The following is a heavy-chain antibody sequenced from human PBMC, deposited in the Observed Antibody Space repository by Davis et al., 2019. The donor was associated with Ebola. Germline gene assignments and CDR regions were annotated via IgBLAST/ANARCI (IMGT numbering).Heavy chain of an antibody. CDR2: VNPISGTS. V-gene: IGHV1-69*06. CDR3: ARDRYFDSSGFYFESEF. J-gene: IGHJ1*01. CDR1: GGTFSSYS. Sequence: AASVEVSCKASGGTFSSYSISWMRQAPGQGLEWLGGVNPISGTSNYAQKFQGRVMITADKSTDTAYMELSSLRSEDTAVYYCARDRYFDSSGFYFESEFWGQGTLVTVSS. D-gene: IGHD3-22*01.